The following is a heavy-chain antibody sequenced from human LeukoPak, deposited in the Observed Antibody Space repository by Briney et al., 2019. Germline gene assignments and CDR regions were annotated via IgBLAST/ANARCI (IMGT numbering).Heavy chain of an antibody. CDR1: GGSISSISYY. V-gene: IGHV4-39*07. J-gene: IGHJ4*02. CDR2: INHGGST. Sequence: SETLSLTCTVSGGSISSISYYWGWIRQPPGKGLEWIGEINHGGSTNYNPSLKSRVTISVDTSKNQFSLKLSSVTAADTAVYYCANYGGSFSGPDYWGQGTLVTVSS. CDR3: ANYGGSFSGPDY. D-gene: IGHD4-23*01.